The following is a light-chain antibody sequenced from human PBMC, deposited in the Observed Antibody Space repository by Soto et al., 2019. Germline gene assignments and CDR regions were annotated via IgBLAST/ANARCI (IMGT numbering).Light chain of an antibody. CDR3: QQRSNWPIT. Sequence: ERATLSCRASQSVSSYLAWYQQKPGQAPRLLIYDASNRATGIPARFSGSGSGTDFTLTISSLEPEDFAVYYCQQRSNWPITFGQGTRLENK. V-gene: IGKV3-11*01. CDR2: DAS. CDR1: QSVSSY. J-gene: IGKJ5*01.